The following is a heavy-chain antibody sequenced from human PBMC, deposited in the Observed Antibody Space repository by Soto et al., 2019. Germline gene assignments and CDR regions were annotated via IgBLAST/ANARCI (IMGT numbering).Heavy chain of an antibody. CDR2: IYYSGST. D-gene: IGHD3-9*01. V-gene: IGHV4-39*01. CDR1: GGSISSSSFY. CDR3: ARHHQEEYSDIFPGYFDY. Sequence: PXETLSLTCTVSGGSISSSSFYGGCIRQPPGKGLEWIGSIYYSGSTYYNPSLKSRVTISVDTSKNQFSLKLSSVTAADTAVYYCARHHQEEYSDIFPGYFDYWGQGTLVTVSS. J-gene: IGHJ4*02.